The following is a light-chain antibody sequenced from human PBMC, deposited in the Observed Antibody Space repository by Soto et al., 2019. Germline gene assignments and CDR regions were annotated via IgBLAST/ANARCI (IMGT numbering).Light chain of an antibody. CDR2: SSS. Sequence: EIVLTQSPATLSLSPGERATLSCRASQSISSYLGWYQQKPGQAPRLLIYSSSSRAAGVSDRFSGSGSGTDFSLTISRLEPEDFAMYYCQQYGRSPTWTFGQGTKVDIK. CDR1: QSISSY. J-gene: IGKJ1*01. V-gene: IGKV3-20*01. CDR3: QQYGRSPTWT.